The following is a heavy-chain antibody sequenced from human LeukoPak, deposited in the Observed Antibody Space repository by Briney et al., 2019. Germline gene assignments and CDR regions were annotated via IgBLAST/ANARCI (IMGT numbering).Heavy chain of an antibody. D-gene: IGHD1-26*01. CDR3: ARGREWELPTPLKDFDY. V-gene: IGHV3-48*01. CDR2: ISSSSSSI. J-gene: IGHJ4*02. CDR1: GFAFSSYS. Sequence: GGSLRLSCAASGFAFSSYSMKWVRQAPGKGLEWVSQISSSSSSISYADSVKGRFTISRDNSKNTLYLQMNSLRAEDTAVYYCARGREWELPTPLKDFDYWGQGTLVTVSS.